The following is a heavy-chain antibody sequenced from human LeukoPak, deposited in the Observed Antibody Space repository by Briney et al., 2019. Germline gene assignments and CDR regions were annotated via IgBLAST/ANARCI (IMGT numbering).Heavy chain of an antibody. V-gene: IGHV3-9*01. CDR3: AIMNSGGFDY. CDR2: ISWNSGNI. CDR1: GFTFKDYA. D-gene: IGHD3-10*01. J-gene: IGHJ4*02. Sequence: GRSLRLSCAASGFTFKDYAMHWVRPAPGKGLEWVSGISWNSGNIGYADSVKGRFTISRDNAKNSLYLQMNSLRAEDTALYYCAIMNSGGFDYWGQGTLVTISS.